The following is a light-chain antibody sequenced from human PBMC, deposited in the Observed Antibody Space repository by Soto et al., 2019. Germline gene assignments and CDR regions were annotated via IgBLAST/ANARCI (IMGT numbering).Light chain of an antibody. V-gene: IGLV2-11*01. CDR1: SSDVGGYNY. CDR2: DVS. CDR3: CSYAGSYHVV. Sequence: QSVLTQPRSVSGSPGQSVTISCTGTSSDVGGYNYVSWYRQHPGKAPKLMIYDVSKRPSGVPDRFSGSKSGNTASLTISGLQAEDEAEYYCCSYAGSYHVVFGGGTQLTVL. J-gene: IGLJ2*01.